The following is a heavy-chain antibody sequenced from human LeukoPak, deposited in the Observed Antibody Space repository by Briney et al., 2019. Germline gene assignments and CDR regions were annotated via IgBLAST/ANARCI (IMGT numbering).Heavy chain of an antibody. CDR3: ARLTYYYDSSGYLDAFDI. J-gene: IGHJ3*02. V-gene: IGHV1-69*01. Sequence: SVKASCKASGGTFSSYAISWVRQAPGQGLEWMGGIIPIFGTANYAQKFQGRATITADESTSTAYMELSSLRSEDTAVYYCARLTYYYDSSGYLDAFDIWGQGTMVTVSS. D-gene: IGHD3-22*01. CDR1: GGTFSSYA. CDR2: IIPIFGTA.